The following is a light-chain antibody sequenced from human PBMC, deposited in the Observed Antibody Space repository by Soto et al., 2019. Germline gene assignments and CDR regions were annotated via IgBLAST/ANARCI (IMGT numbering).Light chain of an antibody. CDR1: ETVNSN. Sequence: EVVMKQSPATLSVSPGERATLSCRASETVNSNLAWYQQKPGQAPRLLIYTISIRATGVPARFSGSGSGTEITLTISSLQSEDFGIYYCQQYNKWWTFGQGTKVDIK. V-gene: IGKV3-15*01. CDR2: TIS. J-gene: IGKJ1*01. CDR3: QQYNKWWT.